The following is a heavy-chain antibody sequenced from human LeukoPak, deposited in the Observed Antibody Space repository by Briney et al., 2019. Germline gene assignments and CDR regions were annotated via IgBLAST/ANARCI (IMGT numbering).Heavy chain of an antibody. CDR2: FYYTGAT. CDR1: GGSVSSGGYY. D-gene: IGHD4-17*01. J-gene: IGHJ3*02. V-gene: IGHV4-61*08. CDR3: ARDLHDYGDYGRAFDI. Sequence: PSETLSLTCTVSGGSVSSGGYYWSWIRQPPGKGLEWIGYFYYTGATNSNPSLKSRVTMSIDTSKNQFSLKLRSVTPADTAVYYCARDLHDYGDYGRAFDIWGQGTMVAVSS.